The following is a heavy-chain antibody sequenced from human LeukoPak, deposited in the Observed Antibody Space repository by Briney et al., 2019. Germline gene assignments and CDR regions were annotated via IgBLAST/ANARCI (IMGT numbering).Heavy chain of an antibody. J-gene: IGHJ6*02. CDR1: GYTSINYY. D-gene: IGHD7-27*01. CDR2: INPSAGST. Sequence: ASVKVSCKASGYTSINYYIHWVRQAPGQGLEWMGIINPSAGSTTYAQKFQGRVTMTRDTSTSTVDMELSSLGSEDTAVYYCARGLTGDPHYYFYYGMDVWGQGTTVTVSS. V-gene: IGHV1-46*01. CDR3: ARGLTGDPHYYFYYGMDV.